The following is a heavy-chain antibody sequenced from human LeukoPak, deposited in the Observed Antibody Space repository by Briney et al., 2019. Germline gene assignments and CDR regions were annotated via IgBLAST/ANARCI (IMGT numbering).Heavy chain of an antibody. CDR3: ARGWEWWDY. CDR2: IYNSGTT. V-gene: IGHV3-53*01. J-gene: IGHJ4*02. CDR1: GVSVSSNY. D-gene: IGHD2-15*01. Sequence: PGGSLRLSCAASGVSVSSNYMSWVRQAPGKGLEWGAGIYNSGTTKYADSVKGRVTIARDSSENTLYLQMNSLRVEDTAVYYCARGWEWWDYWGQGTLVTVSS.